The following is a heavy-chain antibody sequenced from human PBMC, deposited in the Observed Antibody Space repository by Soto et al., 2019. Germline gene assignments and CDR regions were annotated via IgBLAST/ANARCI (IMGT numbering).Heavy chain of an antibody. V-gene: IGHV2-5*02. Sequence: QITLKESGPPLVKPTQTLTLTCTFSGFSLSTSGVGVGWIRQPPGKALEWIALIYWDDDKRYSPSLKGRLTITKDTSKDQVILTMTNMDPGDTATDYCAHSYSCSCDSCYSNISWLDPWGQGTLVTVSS. CDR2: IYWDDDK. CDR1: GFSLSTSGVG. D-gene: IGHD2-15*01. J-gene: IGHJ5*02. CDR3: AHSYSCSCDSCYSNISWLDP.